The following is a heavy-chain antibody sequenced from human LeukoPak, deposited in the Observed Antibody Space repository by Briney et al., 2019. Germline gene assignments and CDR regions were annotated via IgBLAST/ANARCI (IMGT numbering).Heavy chain of an antibody. CDR3: ARGPMTTVPVWYFDL. CDR2: IIPIFDTA. J-gene: IGHJ2*01. D-gene: IGHD4-17*01. V-gene: IGHV1-69*13. CDR1: GGTFSNYA. Sequence: GASVKVSCKASGGTFSNYAINWVRQAPGQGLEWMGGIIPIFDTANYAQSFQGRIVITADESTGTAYMELTGLRSEDTAVYYCARGPMTTVPVWYFDLWGRGPLVTVSS.